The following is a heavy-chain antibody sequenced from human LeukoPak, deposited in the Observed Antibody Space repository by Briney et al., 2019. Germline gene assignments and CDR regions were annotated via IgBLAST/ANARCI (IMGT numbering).Heavy chain of an antibody. J-gene: IGHJ4*02. V-gene: IGHV3-53*01. CDR1: GFTVSNNY. CDR2: IYSDGST. D-gene: IGHD3-10*01. Sequence: GGSLRLSCAASGFTVSNNYMGWVRQAPGKGLEWVSVIYSDGSTYYADSVKGRFTISRDNAKNSLYLQMNSLRAEDTAVYYCARGGSFSYYYGSGSGADYWGQGTLVTVSS. CDR3: ARGGSFSYYYGSGSGADY.